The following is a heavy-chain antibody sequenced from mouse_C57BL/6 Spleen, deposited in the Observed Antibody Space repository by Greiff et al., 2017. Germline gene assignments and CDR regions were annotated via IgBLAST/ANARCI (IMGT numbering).Heavy chain of an antibody. Sequence: VQLQQSDAELVKPGASVKISCKVSGYTFTDHTIHWMKQRPEQGLEWIGYIYPGDGSTKYNEKFKGKATLTADKSSSTAYMQLNSLTSEDAAVYCCAKNDGDYVRDYWGQGTTLTVSS. CDR3: AKNDGDYVRDY. V-gene: IGHV1-78*01. CDR1: GYTFTDHT. D-gene: IGHD2-13*01. J-gene: IGHJ2*01. CDR2: IYPGDGST.